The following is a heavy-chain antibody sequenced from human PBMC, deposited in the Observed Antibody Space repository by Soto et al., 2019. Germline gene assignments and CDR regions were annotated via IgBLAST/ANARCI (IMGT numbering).Heavy chain of an antibody. D-gene: IGHD2-21*01. CDR2: ASHNGGA. V-gene: IGHV4-34*01. Sequence: PSETLSLTCAVNGGSFSGWHWNWIRQPPGKGLEWIGEASHNGGANYNPSLESRVTISGDTSKNQLSLELRSVAAADTAIYYCVGGLLWGGAYLNAFDVWGQGTVVTV. J-gene: IGHJ3*01. CDR3: VGGLLWGGAYLNAFDV. CDR1: GGSFSGWH.